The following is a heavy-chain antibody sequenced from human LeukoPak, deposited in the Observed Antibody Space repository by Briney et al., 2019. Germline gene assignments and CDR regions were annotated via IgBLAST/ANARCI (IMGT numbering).Heavy chain of an antibody. J-gene: IGHJ3*02. CDR2: ISGRGA. Sequence: GSLRLSCAASGFTFSSYALTWVRQAPGKGLEWVSSISGRGAYYADSVKGRFTISRDNSKSTSFLQLNSLRAEDTALYYCSKDPNGDYVGAFDTWGPGTMVTVSS. CDR3: SKDPNGDYVGAFDT. V-gene: IGHV3-23*01. CDR1: GFTFSSYA. D-gene: IGHD4-17*01.